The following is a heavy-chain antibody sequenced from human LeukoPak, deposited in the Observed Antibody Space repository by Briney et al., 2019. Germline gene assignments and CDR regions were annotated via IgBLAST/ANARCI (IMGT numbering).Heavy chain of an antibody. Sequence: ASVKVSCKASGYTFTSYGNSWVRQAPGQGLEWMGWISAYNGNTNYAQKLQGRVTMTTDTSTSTAYMELRSLRSDDTAVYYCARDMDPYYDFWSGTDYWGQGTLVTVSS. CDR2: ISAYNGNT. V-gene: IGHV1-18*01. D-gene: IGHD3-3*01. J-gene: IGHJ4*02. CDR3: ARDMDPYYDFWSGTDY. CDR1: GYTFTSYG.